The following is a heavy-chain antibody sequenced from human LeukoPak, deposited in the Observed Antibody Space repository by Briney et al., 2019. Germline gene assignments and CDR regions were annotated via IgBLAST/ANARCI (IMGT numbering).Heavy chain of an antibody. CDR3: TRDHMNY. CDR2: IFSNGDT. V-gene: IGHV3-53*01. J-gene: IGHJ4*02. D-gene: IGHD2-21*01. CDR1: EFSVSRNF. Sequence: PGGSLRLSCTASEFSVSRNFMLWVRQAPGKGLEWVSLIFSNGDTHYADSVKGRFTISRDTSKNTVSLQMNSLRVEDTAMYYCTRDHMNYWGQGILVTVSS.